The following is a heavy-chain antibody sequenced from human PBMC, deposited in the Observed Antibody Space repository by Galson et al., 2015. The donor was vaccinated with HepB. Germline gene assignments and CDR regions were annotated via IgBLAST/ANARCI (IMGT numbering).Heavy chain of an antibody. V-gene: IGHV1-58*01. CDR1: GFTFTSSA. CDR2: IVVGSGNT. J-gene: IGHJ5*02. CDR3: AAVTPRVTTPVDP. D-gene: IGHD4-17*01. Sequence: SVKVSCKASGFTFTSSAVQWVRQARGQRLEWIGWIVVGSGNTNYAQRFQERVTITRDMSTSTAYMELSSLRSEDTAVYYCAAVTPRVTTPVDPWGQGTLVTVSS.